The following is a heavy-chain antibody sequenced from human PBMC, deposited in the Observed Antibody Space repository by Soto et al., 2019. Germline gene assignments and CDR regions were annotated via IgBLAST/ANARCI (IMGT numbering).Heavy chain of an antibody. Sequence: QLVESGGGVVQPGRSLRLSCAASGFIFSNYGMHWVRQAPGKGLEWVAVIWYDGSRKYYSDSVKGRFIISRDNSKNTLYLQMNSLRAEDTSMYYCVMPYNYDSGGVDYWGQGTLVTVSS. V-gene: IGHV3-33*01. CDR3: VMPYNYDSGGVDY. D-gene: IGHD3-22*01. J-gene: IGHJ4*02. CDR1: GFIFSNYG. CDR2: IWYDGSRK.